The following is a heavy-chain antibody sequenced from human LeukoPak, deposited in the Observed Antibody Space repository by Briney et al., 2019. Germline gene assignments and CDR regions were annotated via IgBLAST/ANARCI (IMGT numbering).Heavy chain of an antibody. D-gene: IGHD1-14*01. CDR2: VDYSGNT. J-gene: IGHJ4*02. CDR3: TTFTTGYDY. Sequence: PSETLSLTCTVSGGSISSSGYNWGWIRQPPGKGLEWIGSVDYSGNTYYNPSLRSRGTISVDTSKNHFSLRLSSVTAADMAVYYCTTFTTGYDYWGQGTLVTVSS. CDR1: GGSISSSGYN. V-gene: IGHV4-39*07.